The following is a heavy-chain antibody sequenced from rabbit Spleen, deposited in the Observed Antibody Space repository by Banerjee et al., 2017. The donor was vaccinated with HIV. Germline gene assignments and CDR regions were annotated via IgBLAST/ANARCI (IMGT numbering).Heavy chain of an antibody. Sequence: QEQLEESGGDLVQPEGSLTLTCTASGFSFSGSYWVCWVRQAPGKGLEWIGCIYAGRSDTTYYASWARGRFTITKASSTTVTLQPNSLTDADTATYFCARNYVDSGGLWGQGTLVTVS. J-gene: IGHJ3*01. D-gene: IGHD1-1*01. V-gene: IGHV1S45*01. CDR3: ARNYVDSGGL. CDR1: GFSFSGSYW. CDR2: IYAGRSDTT.